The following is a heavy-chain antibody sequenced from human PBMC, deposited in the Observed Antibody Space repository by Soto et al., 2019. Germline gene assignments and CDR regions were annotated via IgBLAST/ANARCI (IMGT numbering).Heavy chain of an antibody. D-gene: IGHD6-13*01. CDR2: ISFDGSNE. Sequence: GGSLRLSCAASGFTFSSYGMHWVRQAPGKGLEWVAVISFDGSNEYYADSVKGRFTISRDNSKSTLYLQMNSLRAEDTAVYYCAKVRGSSWTDVNAPFDYWGQGTLVTVSS. CDR1: GFTFSSYG. CDR3: AKVRGSSWTDVNAPFDY. V-gene: IGHV3-30*18. J-gene: IGHJ4*02.